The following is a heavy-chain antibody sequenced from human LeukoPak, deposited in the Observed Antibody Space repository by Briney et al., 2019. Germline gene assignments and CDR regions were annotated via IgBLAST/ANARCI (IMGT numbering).Heavy chain of an antibody. CDR3: ARDYVSGSFGP. CDR1: GLTFSSYW. Sequence: GGSLRLSCAASGLTFSSYWMHWVRQAPGKGLVWVSRINSDGSTTTYADSVKGRFTISRDNAKNTLYLQMNSLRAEDTAVYYCARDYVSGSFGPWGQGTLVTVSS. D-gene: IGHD3-10*01. V-gene: IGHV3-74*01. CDR2: INSDGSTT. J-gene: IGHJ5*02.